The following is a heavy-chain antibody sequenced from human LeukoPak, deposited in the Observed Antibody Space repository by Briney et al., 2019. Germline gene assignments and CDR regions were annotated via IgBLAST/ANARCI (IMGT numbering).Heavy chain of an antibody. J-gene: IGHJ4*02. CDR2: ISAYNGNT. CDR3: AREADCSSTSCYLFDY. V-gene: IGHV1-18*01. Sequence: ASVKVSCKASGYTFTSYGISWVRQAPGQGLEWMGWISAYNGNTNYAQKLQGRVTMTTDTSTSTAYMELRSLRSDDTAVYYCAREADCSSTSCYLFDYWGQGTLVTVSS. CDR1: GYTFTSYG. D-gene: IGHD2-2*01.